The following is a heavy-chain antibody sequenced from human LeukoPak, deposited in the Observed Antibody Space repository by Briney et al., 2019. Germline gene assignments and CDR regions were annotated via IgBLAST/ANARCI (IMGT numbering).Heavy chain of an antibody. CDR2: MNTNSGNT. V-gene: IGHV1-8*01. J-gene: IGHJ4*02. D-gene: IGHD3-9*01. CDR3: ERGGNYDILTGYYDY. Sequence: ASVKVSCKASGYTFTSYDINWVRQPTGQGLEWMGWMNTNSGNTGYAQKFQGRVTMTRNTTISTAYTALRSLRSEDTAVYYCERGGNYDILTGYYDYWGQGTLVTVSS. CDR1: GYTFTSYD.